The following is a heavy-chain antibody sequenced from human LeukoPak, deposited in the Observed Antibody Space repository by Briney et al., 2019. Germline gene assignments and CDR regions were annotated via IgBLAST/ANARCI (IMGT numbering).Heavy chain of an antibody. CDR1: GFTISSYA. Sequence: GGSLRLSSAASGFTISSYAMNWVRQAPGKGLEWVSYISSSGSTIYYADSVKGRFTISRDNAKNSLYLQMNSLRAEDTAVYYFASTHDYGYAFDIWGRGTMVTVSS. D-gene: IGHD4-17*01. J-gene: IGHJ3*02. CDR2: ISSSGSTI. CDR3: ASTHDYGYAFDI. V-gene: IGHV3-48*03.